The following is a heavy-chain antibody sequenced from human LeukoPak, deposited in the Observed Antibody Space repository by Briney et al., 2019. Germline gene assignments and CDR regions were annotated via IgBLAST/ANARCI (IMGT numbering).Heavy chain of an antibody. D-gene: IGHD3-16*01. CDR3: ATGFYGGYFDY. CDR1: GDSISSTNYY. CDR2: IYYSGST. J-gene: IGHJ4*02. Sequence: SETLSLTCTVSGDSISSTNYYWGWIRLPPGKGLEWIGSIYYSGSTYYNPSLESRVTISVDTSKNQFSLKLSSVTAADTAVYYCATGFYGGYFDYWGQGTLVTVSS. V-gene: IGHV4-39*01.